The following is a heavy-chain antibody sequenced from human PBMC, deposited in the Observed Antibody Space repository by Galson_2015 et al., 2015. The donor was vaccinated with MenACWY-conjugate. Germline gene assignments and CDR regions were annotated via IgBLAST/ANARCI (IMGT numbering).Heavy chain of an antibody. J-gene: IGHJ4*02. V-gene: IGHV3-7*01. CDR1: GFTFSSYW. D-gene: IGHD6-19*01. CDR2: IKQDGREN. Sequence: LRLSCAASGFTFSSYWMSWVRQAPGKGLEWVANIKQDGRENYYVDSVKGRFTISRDNAENSVSLQMNTLRAEDTAVYYCARDHVGLWLDPWYFDSWGQGTLVTVSS. CDR3: ARDHVGLWLDPWYFDS.